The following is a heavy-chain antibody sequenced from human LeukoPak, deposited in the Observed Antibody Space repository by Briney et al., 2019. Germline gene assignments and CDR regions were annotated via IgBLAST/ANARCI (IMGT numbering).Heavy chain of an antibody. J-gene: IGHJ4*02. Sequence: SETLSLTCTVSGGSISSSSYYWGWIRQPPGKGLEWIGSIYYSGSTYYNPSLKSRVTISVDTSKNQFSLKLSSVTAADTAVYYCAGGEGHIVVVPAATPFGQWGQGTLVTVSS. CDR1: GGSISSSSYY. CDR2: IYYSGST. V-gene: IGHV4-39*01. CDR3: AGGEGHIVVVPAATPFGQ. D-gene: IGHD2-2*01.